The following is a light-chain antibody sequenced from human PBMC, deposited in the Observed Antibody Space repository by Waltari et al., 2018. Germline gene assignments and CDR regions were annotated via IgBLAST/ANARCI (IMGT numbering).Light chain of an antibody. CDR2: DAS. CDR1: QSISTY. CDR3: QQTYDTPRT. Sequence: DIQMTQSPSSLSASVGDKSTITCHTSQSISTYLNWYQQKPGKAPKVLIYDASTLQSAVPSRFSGSGSGTDFTLTISSLQPEDFATYYCQQTYDTPRTFGQGTKVDIK. V-gene: IGKV1-39*01. J-gene: IGKJ1*01.